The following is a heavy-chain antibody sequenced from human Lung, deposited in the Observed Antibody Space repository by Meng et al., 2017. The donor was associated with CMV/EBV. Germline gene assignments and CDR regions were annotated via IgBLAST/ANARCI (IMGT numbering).Heavy chain of an antibody. CDR1: GGAISSSNW. D-gene: IGHD6-19*01. V-gene: IGHV4-4*02. Sequence: QVPLEGVGPGAVKPSVTLVIPCAVYGGAISSSNWWSWVRQPPGKGLELIGEIYHSGSTNYNPSLRSRVTISVDKSKNQFSLKLSSVTAADTAVYYCASFPPPGKQWLVTDYWGQGTLVTVSS. CDR2: IYHSGST. J-gene: IGHJ4*02. CDR3: ASFPPPGKQWLVTDY.